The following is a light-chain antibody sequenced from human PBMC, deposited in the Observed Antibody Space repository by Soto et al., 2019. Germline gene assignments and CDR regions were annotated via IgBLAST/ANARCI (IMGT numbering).Light chain of an antibody. J-gene: IGLJ1*01. CDR2: HVS. V-gene: IGLV2-14*03. Sequence: QSALTQPASVSGSPGQSITISCTGTSSDVGGYNYVSWYQQHPGKAPKLMIYHVSNRPSGVSNRFPGSKSGNTASLTISGLQAEDEADYYCSSYASSSTLYVFGAGTKLTVL. CDR3: SSYASSSTLYV. CDR1: SSDVGGYNY.